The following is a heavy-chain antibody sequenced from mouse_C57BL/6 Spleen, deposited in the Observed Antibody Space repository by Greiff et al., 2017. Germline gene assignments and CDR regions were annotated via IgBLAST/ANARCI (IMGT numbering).Heavy chain of an antibody. D-gene: IGHD1-2*01. V-gene: IGHV1-82*01. J-gene: IGHJ1*03. CDR3: AMATGEEGYFDV. CDR1: GYAFSSSW. CDR2: IYPGDGDT. Sequence: QVQLQQSGPELVKPGASVKISCKASGYAFSSSWMNWVKQRPGKGLEWIGRIYPGDGDTNYNGKFKGKATLTADKSSSTAYMQLSSLTSEDSAVYFCAMATGEEGYFDVWGTGTTVTVSS.